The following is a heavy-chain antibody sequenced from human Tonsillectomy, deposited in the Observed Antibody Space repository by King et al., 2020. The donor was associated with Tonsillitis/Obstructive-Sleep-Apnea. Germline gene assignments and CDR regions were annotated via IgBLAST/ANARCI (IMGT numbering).Heavy chain of an antibody. J-gene: IGHJ4*02. CDR2: ITGSSSYT. CDR1: GFTLRDYF. V-gene: IGHV3-11*05. CDR3: ARWGAAFDY. Sequence: VQLVESGGGLVKPGGSLRLSCVGSGFTLRDYFMTWVRQAPGKGLEWVSYITGSSSYTNYGDSMKGRFTISRDNAKNTLYLEMPSLRAKDTAVYYCARWGAAFDYWGQGTPVTVSS. D-gene: IGHD3-16*01.